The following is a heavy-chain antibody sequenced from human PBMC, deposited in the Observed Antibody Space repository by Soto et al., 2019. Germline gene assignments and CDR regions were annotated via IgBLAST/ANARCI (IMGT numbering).Heavy chain of an antibody. Sequence: EVHLLESGGGLVQPGGSLRLSCAASGFTFSSYAMSWVRQAPGKGLEWVSGISGSGGTTYYADSVKGRFTISRDNSKNTLFLQMNSPRAEDTAVYYCAKDGTQLWSGSYFDYWGQGTLVTVSS. V-gene: IGHV3-23*01. CDR3: AKDGTQLWSGSYFDY. CDR1: GFTFSSYA. J-gene: IGHJ4*02. CDR2: ISGSGGTT. D-gene: IGHD5-18*01.